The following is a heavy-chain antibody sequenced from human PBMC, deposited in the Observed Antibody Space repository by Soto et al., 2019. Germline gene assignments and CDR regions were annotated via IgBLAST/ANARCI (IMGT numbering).Heavy chain of an antibody. Sequence: TGGSLRLSCAASGFSFSSYAMSWVRQAPGKGLEWVSAISGSDGSTYYADSVKGRFTISRDNSKNTLYLQMNSLRAEDTAVYYCPKDENTLTTGKFDYWGQGTLVTVSS. CDR2: ISGSDGST. D-gene: IGHD4-17*01. J-gene: IGHJ4*02. CDR3: PKDENTLTTGKFDY. V-gene: IGHV3-23*01. CDR1: GFSFSSYA.